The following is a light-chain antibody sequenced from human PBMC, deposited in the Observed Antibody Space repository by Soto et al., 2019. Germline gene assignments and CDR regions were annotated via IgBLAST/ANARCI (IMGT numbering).Light chain of an antibody. CDR2: DAS. V-gene: IGKV3-11*01. Sequence: EIVLTQSQATLSLSPGERATLSCRASQSVSSYLAWYQQKPGQAPRLRIYDASNRATGIPARFSGSGSGTDFTLAISSLEPEDFAVYYCQQRSNWPKTFGQGTKLEIK. CDR1: QSVSSY. CDR3: QQRSNWPKT. J-gene: IGKJ2*01.